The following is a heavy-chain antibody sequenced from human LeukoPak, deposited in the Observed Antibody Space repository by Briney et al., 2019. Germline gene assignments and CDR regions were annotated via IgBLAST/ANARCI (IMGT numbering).Heavy chain of an antibody. Sequence: GGSLRLSCAASGFTFSSYWMSWVRRAPGKGLEWVANIKPDGSDQYYVDSVKGRFTISRDNAKNSLYLQMNSPRAEDTAVYYCARWSLGDYWGQGTLVTVSS. J-gene: IGHJ4*02. CDR2: IKPDGSDQ. V-gene: IGHV3-7*01. D-gene: IGHD1-26*01. CDR3: ARWSLGDY. CDR1: GFTFSSYW.